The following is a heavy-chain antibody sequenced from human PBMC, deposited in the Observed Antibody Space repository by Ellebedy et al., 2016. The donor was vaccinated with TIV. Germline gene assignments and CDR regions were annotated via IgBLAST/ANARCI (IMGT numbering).Heavy chain of an antibody. D-gene: IGHD6-13*01. CDR1: GGSISSYY. CDR3: ARVVWQQPVSYAFDI. CDR2: ISYSGST. Sequence: MPSETLSLTCTVSGGSISSYYWSWIRQPPGKGLEWIGYISYSGSTNYNPSLKSQVTISVDTSKNQFSLRLNSVTAADTAVYYCARVVWQQPVSYAFDIWGQGTMVTVSS. J-gene: IGHJ3*02. V-gene: IGHV4-59*01.